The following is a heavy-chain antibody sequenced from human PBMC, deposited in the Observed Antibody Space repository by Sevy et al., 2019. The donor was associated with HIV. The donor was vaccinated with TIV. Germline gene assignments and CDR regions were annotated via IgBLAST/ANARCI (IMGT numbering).Heavy chain of an antibody. CDR3: ATTKDYYDSSGSPFDD. V-gene: IGHV1-24*01. J-gene: IGHJ4*02. CDR2: FDPEDGET. Sequence: ASVKVSSKVSGSTLTRLAIHWVRQAPGKGPEWMGSFDPEDGETIYSLKFQGRVTMTEDTSTDTGYMELSSLRSEDTAVYYCATTKDYYDSSGSPFDDWGQGTLVTVSS. CDR1: GSTLTRLA. D-gene: IGHD3-22*01.